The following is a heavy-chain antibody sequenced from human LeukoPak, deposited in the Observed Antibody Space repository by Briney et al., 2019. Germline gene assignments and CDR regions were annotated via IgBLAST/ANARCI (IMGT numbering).Heavy chain of an antibody. Sequence: ASVTVSCKASGYTFTSYYMHWVRQAPGQGLEWMGVINRSGDNTAYAQKFQGRVTITRDTSASTAYMELSSLRSEDTAVYYCARAIWALYYFDYWGQGTLVTVSS. CDR1: GYTFTSYY. J-gene: IGHJ4*02. D-gene: IGHD7-27*01. CDR3: ARAIWALYYFDY. CDR2: INRSGDNT. V-gene: IGHV1-46*01.